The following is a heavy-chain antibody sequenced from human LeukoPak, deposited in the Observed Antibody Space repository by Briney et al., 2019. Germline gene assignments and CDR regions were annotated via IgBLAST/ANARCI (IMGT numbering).Heavy chain of an antibody. V-gene: IGHV3-15*01. CDR3: TTDLGSYYYDSSGIWGGY. CDR2: IKSKTVGGTT. J-gene: IGHJ4*02. CDR1: GFTFSNAW. D-gene: IGHD3-22*01. Sequence: GGSLRLSCAASGFTFSNAWMSWVRQAPGKGLECVGRIKSKTVGGTTDYAAPVKGRFTISRDDSKNTLYLQMNSLKTEDTAVYYCTTDLGSYYYDSSGIWGGYWGQGTLVTVSS.